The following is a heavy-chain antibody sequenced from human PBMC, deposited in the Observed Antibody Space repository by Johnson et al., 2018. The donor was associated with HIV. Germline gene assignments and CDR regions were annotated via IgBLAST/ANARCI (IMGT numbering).Heavy chain of an antibody. Sequence: QVQLVESGGGVVQPGRSLRLSCSASGFTFSSYAMHWVRHAPCKVLAWVAVISFDGRNKYYADSVKGRFTISRDNSKNTLYLQMNSLRAEDTAVYYCARDPSRSPGAFDIWGQGTMVTVSS. V-gene: IGHV3-30-3*01. CDR2: ISFDGRNK. CDR3: ARDPSRSPGAFDI. CDR1: GFTFSSYA. J-gene: IGHJ3*02.